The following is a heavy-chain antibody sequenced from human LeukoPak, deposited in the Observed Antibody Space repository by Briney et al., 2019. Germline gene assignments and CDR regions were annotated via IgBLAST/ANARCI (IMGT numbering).Heavy chain of an antibody. V-gene: IGHV3-21*01. CDR2: ISSSTYI. CDR3: ATDYGGNSGAFDI. D-gene: IGHD4-23*01. CDR1: GFTFSSYS. J-gene: IGHJ3*02. Sequence: GRSLRLSCAASGFTFSSYSMSWVRQAPGKGLEWVSSISSSTYIYYADSMKGRFTISRDNAKNSLYLQMNSLRAEDTAVYYCATDYGGNSGAFDIWGQGTMVTVSS.